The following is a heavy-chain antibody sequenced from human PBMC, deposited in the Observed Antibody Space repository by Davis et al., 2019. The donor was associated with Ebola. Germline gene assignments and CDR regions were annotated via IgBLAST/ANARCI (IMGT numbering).Heavy chain of an antibody. V-gene: IGHV3-23*01. CDR3: ANLYGDLA. Sequence: GESLKISCETSGFIFRNYVMSWVRQAPGKGLEWVSTFGTGGDTYYADSVKGRFTISRDNSQNTVFMQMNSLRPEDTAVYYCANLYGDLAWGQGTLVTVSS. J-gene: IGHJ4*02. CDR1: GFIFRNYV. CDR2: FGTGGDT. D-gene: IGHD4-17*01.